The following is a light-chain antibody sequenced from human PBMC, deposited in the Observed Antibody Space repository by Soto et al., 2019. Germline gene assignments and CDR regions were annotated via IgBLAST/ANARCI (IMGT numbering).Light chain of an antibody. CDR1: QNVGSQ. Sequence: EIVLTQSPATLSVSPGERVTLSCRTSQNVGSQLAWYQQKPGHAPRLFIYDASTRATGIPARFSGSWSGTEFTLTISSLQSEDSAVYSCQQYSNWPVTFGGGTKVEI. CDR2: DAS. J-gene: IGKJ4*01. V-gene: IGKV3-15*01. CDR3: QQYSNWPVT.